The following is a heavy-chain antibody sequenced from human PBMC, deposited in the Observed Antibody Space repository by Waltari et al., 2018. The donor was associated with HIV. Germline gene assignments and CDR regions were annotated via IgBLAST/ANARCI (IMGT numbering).Heavy chain of an antibody. Sequence: EVQLVESGGGLVQPGGSLRLSCAASGFTFSSYWINWVRQAPGKGLVWVSRINSDGSSTSYADSVKGRFTISRDNAKNTLYLQMNSLRAEDTAVYYCARVPTMIVVVIDPGAFDIWGQGTMVTVSS. CDR3: ARVPTMIVVVIDPGAFDI. D-gene: IGHD3-22*01. CDR1: GFTFSSYW. J-gene: IGHJ3*02. V-gene: IGHV3-74*01. CDR2: INSDGSST.